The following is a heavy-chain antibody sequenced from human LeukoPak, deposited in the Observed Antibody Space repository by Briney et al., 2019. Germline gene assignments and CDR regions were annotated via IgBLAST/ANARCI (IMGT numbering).Heavy chain of an antibody. V-gene: IGHV3-23*01. CDR1: GFTFNTYA. J-gene: IGHJ4*02. Sequence: GGSLRLSCAASGFTFNTYAMSWVRQAPWERLQWVSGISDSGGNTYYADSVRGRFTISRDNSKNTLYLQMNSLRAEDTAVYYCARHRSPWLIDYWGQGTLVTVSS. D-gene: IGHD5-12*01. CDR3: ARHRSPWLIDY. CDR2: ISDSGGNT.